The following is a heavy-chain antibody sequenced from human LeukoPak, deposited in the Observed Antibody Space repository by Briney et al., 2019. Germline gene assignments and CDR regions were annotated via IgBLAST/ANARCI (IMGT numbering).Heavy chain of an antibody. J-gene: IGHJ4*02. D-gene: IGHD1-26*01. Sequence: PGGSLRLSCAASGFTFGNFWMHWVRQAPGKGLVWVSRINNDGTDTVYAHSVEGRFTISRDNAKNTLHLQMNSLRAEDTAVYYCARGPIGGATRPYYFDYWGQGILVTVSS. V-gene: IGHV3-74*01. CDR2: INNDGTDT. CDR1: GFTFGNFW. CDR3: ARGPIGGATRPYYFDY.